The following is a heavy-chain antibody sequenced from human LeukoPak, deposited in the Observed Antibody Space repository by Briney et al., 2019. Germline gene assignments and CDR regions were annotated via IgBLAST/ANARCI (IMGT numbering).Heavy chain of an antibody. V-gene: IGHV3-33*01. J-gene: IGHJ4*02. D-gene: IGHD6-19*01. Sequence: GRSLRLSCAASGFTFSSYGMHWVRQAPGKGLEWVAVIWYDGSNKYYADSVKGRFTISRDNSKNTLYLQMNSLRAEDTAVYYCARESIAVAGTFYYFDYWGQGTLVTVSS. CDR1: GFTFSSYG. CDR2: IWYDGSNK. CDR3: ARESIAVAGTFYYFDY.